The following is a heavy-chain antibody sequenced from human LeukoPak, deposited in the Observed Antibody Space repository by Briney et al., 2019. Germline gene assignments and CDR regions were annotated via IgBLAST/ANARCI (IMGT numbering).Heavy chain of an antibody. CDR2: IRSSGSTI. CDR1: GFPFSSYG. D-gene: IGHD2-15*01. Sequence: GGSLSLSCAASGFPFSSYGMHWVRQAPGKGLEGVSYIRSSGSTIYYADSGKGRFTISRDNAKNSLYLQMNSLRAEDTAVYYCARDQALEVGVVAPGFDPWGQGTLATVSS. CDR3: ARDQALEVGVVAPGFDP. J-gene: IGHJ5*02. V-gene: IGHV3-48*04.